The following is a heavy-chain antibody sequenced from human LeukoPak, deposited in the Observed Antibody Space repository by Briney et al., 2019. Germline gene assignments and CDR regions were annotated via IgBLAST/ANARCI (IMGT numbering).Heavy chain of an antibody. CDR2: MNPNSGNT. CDR3: ARVRGYSSSWKSWFDP. D-gene: IGHD6-13*01. J-gene: IGHJ5*02. CDR1: GYTFTSYD. V-gene: IGHV1-8*01. Sequence: ASVKVSCKASGYTFTSYDINWVRQATGQGLEWMGWMNPNSGNTGYAQKFQGRVTMTRNTSISTAYMELGSLRSEDTAVYYCARVRGYSSSWKSWFDPWGQGTLVTVSS.